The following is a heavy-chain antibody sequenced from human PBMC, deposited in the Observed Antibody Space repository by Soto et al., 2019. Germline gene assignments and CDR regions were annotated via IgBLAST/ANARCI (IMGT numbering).Heavy chain of an antibody. CDR2: ISSAVNT. V-gene: IGHV3-23*01. CDR3: AKKLRDRTSSPYYLDY. Sequence: GGSLRLSCAGSGFTFSNYAMSWVRQAPGKGLEWVSAISSAVNTYYADSVKGRFTISRDNSKNTLSLQMNSLRAEDTAVYYCAKKLRDRTSSPYYLDYWGQGTLVTVSS. D-gene: IGHD6-6*01. CDR1: GFTFSNYA. J-gene: IGHJ4*02.